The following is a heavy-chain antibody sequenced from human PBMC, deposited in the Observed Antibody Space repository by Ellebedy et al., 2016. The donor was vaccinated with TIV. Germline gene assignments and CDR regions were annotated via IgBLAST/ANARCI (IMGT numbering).Heavy chain of an antibody. V-gene: IGHV1-18*04. D-gene: IGHD3-10*01. CDR3: ARVPITMIRGYDY. Sequence: AASVKVSCKTSGYSFTSYGISWVRQAPGQGLEWMGWISAYNGNTNYAQKLQGRVTMTTDTSTSTAYMELRSLRSDDTAVYYCARVPITMIRGYDYWGQGTLVTVSS. J-gene: IGHJ4*02. CDR1: GYSFTSYG. CDR2: ISAYNGNT.